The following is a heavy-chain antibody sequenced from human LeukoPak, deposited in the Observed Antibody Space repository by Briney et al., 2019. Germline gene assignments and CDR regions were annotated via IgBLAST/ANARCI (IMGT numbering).Heavy chain of an antibody. V-gene: IGHV3-15*01. CDR1: GFXFSNAW. CDR2: SKSKTDGGTT. CDR3: ATDGYCSGGSCYSYDN. Sequence: GGSLRLSCAASGFXFSNAWVTWVRQAPGKGLEWVGRSKSKTDGGTTDYGAPVKGRFSISRDDSKSTLYLQMNSLKTEDTAVYYCATDGYCSGGSCYSYDNWGQGTLVTVSS. D-gene: IGHD2-15*01. J-gene: IGHJ4*02.